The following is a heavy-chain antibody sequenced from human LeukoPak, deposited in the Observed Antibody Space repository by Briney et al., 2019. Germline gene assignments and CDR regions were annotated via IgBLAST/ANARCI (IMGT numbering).Heavy chain of an antibody. V-gene: IGHV4-38-2*02. Sequence: PSETLPLTCAVSGYSISSGYYWGWIRQPPGKGLEWIGSIYHSGSTYYNPSLKSRVTISVDTSKNQFSLKLSSVTAADTAVYYCARDGTNDSSGQNWFDPWGQGTLVTVSS. CDR3: ARDGTNDSSGQNWFDP. J-gene: IGHJ5*02. CDR2: IYHSGST. CDR1: GYSISSGYY. D-gene: IGHD3-22*01.